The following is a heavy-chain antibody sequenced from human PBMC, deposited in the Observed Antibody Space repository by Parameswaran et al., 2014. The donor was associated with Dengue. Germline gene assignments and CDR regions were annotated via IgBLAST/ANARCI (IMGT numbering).Heavy chain of an antibody. D-gene: IGHD3-3*01. J-gene: IGHJ6*02. CDR3: ARDHSGNYDFWSGRYYYNGMDV. CDR2: INPSGGST. V-gene: IGHV1-46*01. Sequence: WVRQAPGQGLEWMGKINPSGGSTIYAQKFQGRVTMTRDTSTTTVYMELNSLRSEDTAVYYCARDHSGNYDFWSGRYYYNGMDVWGQGTTVTVSS.